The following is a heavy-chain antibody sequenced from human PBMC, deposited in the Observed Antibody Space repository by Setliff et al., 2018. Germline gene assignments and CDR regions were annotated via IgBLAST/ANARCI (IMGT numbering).Heavy chain of an antibody. J-gene: IGHJ4*02. CDR1: GYGFTSHY. CDR2: VNPSGGKT. V-gene: IGHV1-46*01. Sequence: ASVKVSCKTSGYGFTSHYFHWLRQAPGQGLEWMGIVNPSGGKTTLSQKFQGRVSMTADASTDTAYMELSSLRSDDTAIYFCARHSGRYYVPGTFDSWGQGTLVTVSS. D-gene: IGHD1-26*01. CDR3: ARHSGRYYVPGTFDS.